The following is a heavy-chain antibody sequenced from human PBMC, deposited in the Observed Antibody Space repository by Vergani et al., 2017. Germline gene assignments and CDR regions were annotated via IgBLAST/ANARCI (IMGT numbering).Heavy chain of an antibody. CDR2: ISGSGGST. D-gene: IGHD5-12*01. CDR3: AKANPRNSGYDYLYYYHAMDI. V-gene: IGHV3-23*01. J-gene: IGHJ6*02. CDR1: GFTFNHYA. Sequence: VQLLESGGDLVQPGGSLRLSCAASGFTFNHYAINWVRQAPGKGLEWVSGISGSGGSTYYAGSVKGRFTISRDSSKNTLDLQMNSLSAGDPAVYYCAKANPRNSGYDYLYYYHAMDIWDQGTMVTVSS.